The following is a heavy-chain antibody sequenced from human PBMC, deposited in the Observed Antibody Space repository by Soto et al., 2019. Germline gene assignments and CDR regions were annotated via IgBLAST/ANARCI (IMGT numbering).Heavy chain of an antibody. CDR3: ATAEVDY. J-gene: IGHJ4*02. CDR1: GGSFSGYY. CDR2: INHSGST. Sequence: SETLSLTCAVYGGSFSGYYWSWIRQPPGKGLEWIGEINHSGSTNYNPSLKSRVTISVDTSKNQFSLKLSSVTAADTAVYYCATAEVDYWGPGTLVTVSS. V-gene: IGHV4-34*01.